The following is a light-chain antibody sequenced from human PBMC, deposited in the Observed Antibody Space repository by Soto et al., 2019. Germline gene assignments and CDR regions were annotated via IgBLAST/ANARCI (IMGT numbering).Light chain of an antibody. CDR1: SSDVGGYNF. CDR2: DVS. CDR3: SSYTSSSTVYV. Sequence: QPALTQPASVSGSPGQSITISCTGTSSDVGGYNFVSWYQQHPGKAPKLMIFDVSNRPSGISSRFSGSKSGNTASLTISGLQAEDEAVYYCSSYTSSSTVYVFGTGTKVTVL. V-gene: IGLV2-14*03. J-gene: IGLJ1*01.